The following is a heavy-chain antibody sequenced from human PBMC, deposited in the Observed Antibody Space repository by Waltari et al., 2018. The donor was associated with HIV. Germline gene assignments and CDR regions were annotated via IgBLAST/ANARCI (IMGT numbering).Heavy chain of an antibody. CDR3: VKQSYFYGLGTDHGALYYFDT. CDR1: GFPFTSYT. CDR2: ISGSGRNT. D-gene: IGHD3-10*01. V-gene: IGHV3-23*01. J-gene: IGHJ4*02. Sequence: EVQILESGGGLVQPGGSLRLSCAVSGFPFTSYTMSWVRPAPGKGLEWVSSISGSGRNTYYAESLRGRFTISRDNSKNTQFLQMKNLRTEDTAIYYCVKQSYFYGLGTDHGALYYFDTWGLGTRVAVSS.